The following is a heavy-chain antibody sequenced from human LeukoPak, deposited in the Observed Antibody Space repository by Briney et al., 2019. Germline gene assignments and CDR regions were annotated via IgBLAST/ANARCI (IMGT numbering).Heavy chain of an antibody. CDR2: IYSGGST. D-gene: IGHD3-16*01. Sequence: GGSLRLSCAASGFTVSSNYMSWVRQAPGKGLKWVSVIYSGGSTYYADSVKGRFTISRDNSKNTLYLQMNSLRAEDTAVYYCARDPTSLWDYYGMDVWGQGTTVTVSS. V-gene: IGHV3-66*01. J-gene: IGHJ6*02. CDR3: ARDPTSLWDYYGMDV. CDR1: GFTVSSNY.